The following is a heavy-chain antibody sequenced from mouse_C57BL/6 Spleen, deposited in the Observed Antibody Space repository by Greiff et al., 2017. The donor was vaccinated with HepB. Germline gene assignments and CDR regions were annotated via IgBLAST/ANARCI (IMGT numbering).Heavy chain of an antibody. V-gene: IGHV1-69*01. CDR1: GYTFTSYW. CDR3: ARWGDFTYYAMDY. Sequence: QVQLQQPGAELVMPGASVKLSCKASGYTFTSYWMHWVKQRPGQGLEWIGEIDPSDSYTNYNQKFKGKSTLTVDKSSSTAYMQLSSLTSEDSAVYYCARWGDFTYYAMDYWGQGTSVTVSS. CDR2: IDPSDSYT. J-gene: IGHJ4*01.